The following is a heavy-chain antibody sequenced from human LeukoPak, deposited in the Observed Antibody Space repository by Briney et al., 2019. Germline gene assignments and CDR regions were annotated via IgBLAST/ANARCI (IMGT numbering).Heavy chain of an antibody. CDR2: IYYSGST. V-gene: IGHV4-59*12. D-gene: IGHD6-19*01. Sequence: SETLSLTCTVSGGSISSYYWSWIRQPPGKGLEWIGYIYYSGSTNYNPSLKSRVTISVDTSKNQFSLKLSSVTAADRAMYYCARDHSSGWYRGAFDIWGQGTRLTVSS. CDR1: GGSISSYY. CDR3: ARDHSSGWYRGAFDI. J-gene: IGHJ3*02.